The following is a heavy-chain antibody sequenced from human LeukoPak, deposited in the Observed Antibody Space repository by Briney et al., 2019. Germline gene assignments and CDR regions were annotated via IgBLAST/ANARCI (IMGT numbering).Heavy chain of an antibody. CDR1: GGSISGYY. V-gene: IGHV4-59*01. D-gene: IGHD1-26*01. CDR3: ARLLYSGSWGYYFDY. Sequence: SETLSLTCTVSGGSISGYYWSWIRQPPGKGLEWIGYIYYRGSAIYSPSLKSRVTISVDTSKNQFSLKLSSVTAADTAVYYCARLLYSGSWGYYFDYWGQGTLVTVSS. J-gene: IGHJ4*02. CDR2: IYYRGSA.